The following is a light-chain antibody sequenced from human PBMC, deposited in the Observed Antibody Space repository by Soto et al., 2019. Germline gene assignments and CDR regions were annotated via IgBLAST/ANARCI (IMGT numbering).Light chain of an antibody. CDR1: SFNVGNNI. Sequence: QSVLTQPPSVSAAPGQKVTISCSGSSFNVGNNIVSWYRQLPGAVPKLLIYANDKRPSGIPDRFSGSKSGTSATLGITGLQTGDEADYYCATWDTSLSAVVFGGGTKVTVL. CDR2: AND. J-gene: IGLJ3*02. V-gene: IGLV1-51*01. CDR3: ATWDTSLSAVV.